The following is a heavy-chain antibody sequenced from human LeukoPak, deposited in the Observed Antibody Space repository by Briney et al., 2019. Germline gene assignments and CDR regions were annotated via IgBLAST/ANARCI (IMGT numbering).Heavy chain of an antibody. D-gene: IGHD2-2*02. V-gene: IGHV4-59*08. Sequence: SETLSLTCTVSGGSISSYYWSWIRQPPGKGLEWIGYIYYSGSTNYNPSLKSRVTISVDTSKNQFSLKLSSVTAADTAVYYCARAVVPAAIHVPNWFDPWGQGTLVTVSS. CDR2: IYYSGST. CDR3: ARAVVPAAIHVPNWFDP. J-gene: IGHJ5*02. CDR1: GGSISSYY.